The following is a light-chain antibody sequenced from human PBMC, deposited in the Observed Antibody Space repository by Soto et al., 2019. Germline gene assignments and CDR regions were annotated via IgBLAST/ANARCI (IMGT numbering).Light chain of an antibody. V-gene: IGLV1-40*01. CDR3: QSYDSSLSGAV. Sequence: QSVLTQPPSVSGAPGQRVTISCTGSGSNIGAGYDVHWYQHLPGTAPKLLIYTNINRPSGVPDRFSASKSGTSASLAITGLQAGDEADYYCQSYDSSLSGAVFGGGTKVTVL. CDR1: GSNIGAGYD. CDR2: TNI. J-gene: IGLJ2*01.